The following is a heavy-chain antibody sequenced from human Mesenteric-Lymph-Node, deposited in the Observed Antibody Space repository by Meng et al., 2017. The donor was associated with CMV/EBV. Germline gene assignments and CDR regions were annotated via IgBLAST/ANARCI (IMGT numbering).Heavy chain of an antibody. Sequence: SETLSLTCNVSGGSISSRSYYWGWIRQSPGKGLEWIGNIDYLGTTYYNPSLKSRVTTSVDTSKNQFSLELSSVTAADTAVYYCARVLQLWSKGYYYYGMDVWGQGTTVTVSS. J-gene: IGHJ6*02. CDR3: ARVLQLWSKGYYYYGMDV. V-gene: IGHV4-39*07. CDR1: GGSISSRSYY. D-gene: IGHD1-1*01. CDR2: IDYLGTT.